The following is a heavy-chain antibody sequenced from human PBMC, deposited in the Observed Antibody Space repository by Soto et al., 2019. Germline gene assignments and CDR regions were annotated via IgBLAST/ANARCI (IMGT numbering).Heavy chain of an antibody. J-gene: IGHJ5*01. D-gene: IGHD1-1*01. CDR2: VFKSGST. CDR1: GGSISSNSHY. V-gene: IGHV4-39*01. Sequence: QLQLQESGPGLVRPSETLSLTCTVSGGSISSNSHYWGWVRQPPGKGLEWIGSVFKSGSTKYNASLKSRVTISVDTSKDQFSLRLSSVTVADTAVYYCASLFTGNYYIDSWGHGNLVTVSS. CDR3: ASLFTGNYYIDS.